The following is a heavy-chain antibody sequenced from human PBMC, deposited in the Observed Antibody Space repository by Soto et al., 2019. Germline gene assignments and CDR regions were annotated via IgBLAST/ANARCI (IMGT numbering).Heavy chain of an antibody. Sequence: QVQLVQSGAEVKKPGSSVKVSCKASGGTFSSYAISWVRQAPGQGLEWMGGIIPIFGTANYAQKFQGRVTITADESTSTAYMELSSLTSEDTAVYYCASPLSGVLRYFDYYYYGMDVWGQGTTVTVSS. CDR3: ASPLSGVLRYFDYYYYGMDV. D-gene: IGHD3-9*01. J-gene: IGHJ6*02. V-gene: IGHV1-69*01. CDR2: IIPIFGTA. CDR1: GGTFSSYA.